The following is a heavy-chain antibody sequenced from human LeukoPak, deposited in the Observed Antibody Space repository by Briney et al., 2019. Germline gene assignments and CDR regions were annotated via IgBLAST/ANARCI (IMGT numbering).Heavy chain of an antibody. CDR1: GFTFSSYW. J-gene: IGHJ6*02. D-gene: IGHD3-3*01. CDR2: IKQDGSEK. V-gene: IGHV3-7*01. CDR3: ARGETIFGVGYGMDV. Sequence: GGSLRLSCAASGFTFSSYWMSWVRQAPGKGLEWVANIKQDGSEKYYVDSVKGRFTISRDNAKNSLYLQMNSLRAEDTAVYYCARGETIFGVGYGMDVWGQGTTVTVSS.